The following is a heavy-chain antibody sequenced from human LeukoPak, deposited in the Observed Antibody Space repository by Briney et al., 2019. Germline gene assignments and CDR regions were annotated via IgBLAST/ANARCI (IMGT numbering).Heavy chain of an antibody. CDR3: ARDLEMATINLFDY. CDR2: ISAYNGNT. CDR1: GYTFTSYG. J-gene: IGHJ4*02. Sequence: ASVKVSCKASGYTFTSYGISWVRQAPGQGLEWMGWISAYNGNTSYAQKLQGRVTMTTDTSTSTAYMEQRSLRSDDTAVYYCARDLEMATINLFDYWGQGTLVTVSS. V-gene: IGHV1-18*01. D-gene: IGHD5-24*01.